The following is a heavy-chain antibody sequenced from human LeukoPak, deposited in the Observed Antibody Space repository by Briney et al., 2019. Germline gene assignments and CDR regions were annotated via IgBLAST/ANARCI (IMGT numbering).Heavy chain of an antibody. CDR3: ARDRELNGGPYNXXDP. CDR2: ISAYNGNT. J-gene: IGHJ5*02. D-gene: IGHD1-26*01. CDR1: GYTFTSYG. V-gene: IGHV1-18*01. Sequence: ASVKVSCKASGYTFTSYGISWVRQAPGQGLEWMGWISAYNGNTNYAQKLQGRVTMTTDTSTSTAYMELRSLRSDDTAVYYCARDRELNGGPYNXXDPWGQGTLVTVSS.